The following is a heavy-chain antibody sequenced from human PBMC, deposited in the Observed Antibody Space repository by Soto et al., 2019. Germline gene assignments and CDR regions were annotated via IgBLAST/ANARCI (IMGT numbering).Heavy chain of an antibody. Sequence: PGESLKISCKGSGYRFTTYWIGWVRQMRGKGLEWMGIMYPGDSDTTYSPSFQGQVTISVDKSISTAYLQCSSLKASDTAMYYCALPATANYYDLDVWGQGTTVTSP. CDR1: GYRFTTYW. CDR3: ALPATANYYDLDV. CDR2: MYPGDSDT. V-gene: IGHV5-51*01. J-gene: IGHJ6*02.